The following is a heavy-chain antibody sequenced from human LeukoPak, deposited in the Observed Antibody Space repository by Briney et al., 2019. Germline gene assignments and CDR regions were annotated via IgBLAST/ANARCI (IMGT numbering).Heavy chain of an antibody. Sequence: GGSLRLSCAASGFTFSSYAMSWVRQAPGKGLEWVSAISGSGGSTYYAASVKGRFTISRDNSKNTLYLQMNSLRAEDTAVYYCAKDPRYCSGGSCSELYYFDYWGQGTLVTVSS. D-gene: IGHD2-15*01. CDR2: ISGSGGST. CDR3: AKDPRYCSGGSCSELYYFDY. J-gene: IGHJ4*02. V-gene: IGHV3-23*01. CDR1: GFTFSSYA.